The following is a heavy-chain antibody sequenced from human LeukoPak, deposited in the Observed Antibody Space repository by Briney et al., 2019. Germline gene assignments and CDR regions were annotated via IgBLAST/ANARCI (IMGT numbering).Heavy chain of an antibody. CDR1: GFTFSSYW. J-gene: IGHJ5*02. Sequence: PGGSLRLSCAASGFTFSSYWMHWVRQAPGKGLVWVSRINGDGSSTTYADSVKGRFTISRDNAKNTLYLQMNSLRAEDTAVYYCARVTQKVTTLSWVARSGNNWFDPWGQGTPVTVSS. V-gene: IGHV3-74*01. CDR2: INGDGSST. D-gene: IGHD4-17*01. CDR3: ARVTQKVTTLSWVARSGNNWFDP.